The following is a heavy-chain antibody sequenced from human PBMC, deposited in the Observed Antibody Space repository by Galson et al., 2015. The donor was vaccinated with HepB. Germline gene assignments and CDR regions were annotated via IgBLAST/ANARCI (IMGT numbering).Heavy chain of an antibody. J-gene: IGHJ6*03. Sequence: SVKVSCKASGYTFTDYVVNWVRQAPGQGLEWMGWMNTNTGKPTYAPGFAGRFVFSLDTSVTTAYLQISSLETDDTAVSYCARSQLRFLDWLPYFDYYYMDVGGEGPPVTFSS. CDR1: GYTFTDYV. CDR3: ARSQLRFLDWLPYFDYYYMDV. CDR2: MNTNTGKP. D-gene: IGHD3-3*01. V-gene: IGHV7-4-1*02.